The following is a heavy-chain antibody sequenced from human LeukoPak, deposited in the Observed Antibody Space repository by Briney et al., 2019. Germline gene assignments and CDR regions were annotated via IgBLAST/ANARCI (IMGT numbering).Heavy chain of an antibody. Sequence: AGGSLRLSCAASGFIFSRHTMHWVRQAPGRGPQWVALISYDGSNEYFADSVKGRFTISRDNSRNTLSLQVNSLRLEDTAVYYCVRSSAAAKYYFDYWGQGTLVTVSS. D-gene: IGHD6-13*01. CDR3: VRSSAAAKYYFDY. J-gene: IGHJ4*02. CDR2: ISYDGSNE. CDR1: GFIFSRHT. V-gene: IGHV3-30-3*01.